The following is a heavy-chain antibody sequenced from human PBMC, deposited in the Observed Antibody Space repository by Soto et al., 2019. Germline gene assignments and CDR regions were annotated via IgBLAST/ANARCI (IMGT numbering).Heavy chain of an antibody. J-gene: IGHJ4*02. CDR1: GFTFSRYG. D-gene: IGHD5-18*01. V-gene: IGHV3-30*18. CDR3: AKAGIQLSSSYFDY. CDR2: ISYDGSNK. Sequence: PGGSLRLSCAASGFTFSRYGMHWVRQAPGKGLEWVAVISYDGSNKYYADSVKGRFTISRDNSKNTLYLQMNSLRAEDTAVYYCAKAGIQLSSSYFDYWGQGTLVTVSS.